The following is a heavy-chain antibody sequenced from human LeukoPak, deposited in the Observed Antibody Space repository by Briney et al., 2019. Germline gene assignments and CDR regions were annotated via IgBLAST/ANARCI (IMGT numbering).Heavy chain of an antibody. V-gene: IGHV3-23*01. J-gene: IGHJ4*02. CDR3: ANESWGSSTDVVR. D-gene: IGHD3-10*01. Sequence: SGGPLPLPRAASGLSLSILPMSCARQGPARAVEWFLRTRGNGETFHADSVKGRFTLSSDSSRNTVYFQLNNLRVEDTAIYYCANESWGSSTDVVRWGQGALVTVSS. CDR2: TRGNGET. CDR1: GLSLSILP.